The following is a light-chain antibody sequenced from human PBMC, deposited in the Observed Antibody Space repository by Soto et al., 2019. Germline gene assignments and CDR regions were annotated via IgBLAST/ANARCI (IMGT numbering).Light chain of an antibody. CDR1: QSLNRW. Sequence: DIEMSQSPSSLSASVGDRVTITCRGSQSLNRWLAWYQQKPGKAPKLLIYDASSLQSGVPSRFSGSGSGTAFALTISSLQPDDFATYYCQQYNTYSWTFGPGTKVEIK. CDR2: DAS. V-gene: IGKV1-5*01. CDR3: QQYNTYSWT. J-gene: IGKJ1*01.